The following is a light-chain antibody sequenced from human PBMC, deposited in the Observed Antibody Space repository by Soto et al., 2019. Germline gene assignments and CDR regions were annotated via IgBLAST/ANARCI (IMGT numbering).Light chain of an antibody. CDR1: SSDVGSYNR. CDR2: EVS. V-gene: IGLV2-18*01. Sequence: QSVLTQPPSVSGSPGQSVTITCTGTSSDVGSYNRVSWYQQPPGTAPQVMIYEVSNRPSGVPDRFSGSKSGDTASLTISGLQAEDEDDYYCSLYTSSSGVVFGGGTKLTVL. J-gene: IGLJ2*01. CDR3: SLYTSSSGVV.